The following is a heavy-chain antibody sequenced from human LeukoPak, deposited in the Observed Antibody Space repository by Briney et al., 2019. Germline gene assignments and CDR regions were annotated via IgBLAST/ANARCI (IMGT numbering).Heavy chain of an antibody. CDR2: TLTTGGT. J-gene: IGHJ3*02. CDR1: GGSIRSYH. D-gene: IGHD2-2*01. V-gene: IGHV4-4*07. Sequence: PSETLSLTCSVSGGSIRSYHWSWIRQSAGKGLEWIGRTLTTGGTEYNPSLKSRVTMSVDTSKNQFSLKLSSVTAADTAIYYCAKVVIPDTFGAFDIWGQGTRVTVSS. CDR3: AKVVIPDTFGAFDI.